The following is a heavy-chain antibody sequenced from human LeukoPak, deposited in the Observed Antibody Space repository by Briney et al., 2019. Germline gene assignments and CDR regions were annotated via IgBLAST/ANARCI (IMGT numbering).Heavy chain of an antibody. J-gene: IGHJ3*02. CDR1: ADSFSSHY. D-gene: IGHD4-17*01. Sequence: ASETLSLTCAVSADSFSSHYWTWIRQAPGRGLEWIGYISYIGSTNYNPSLKSRVTISIDTSKNQFSLKLSSVTAADTAVYYCARDLVTVTKGFDIWGQGTMVSVSS. CDR3: ARDLVTVTKGFDI. V-gene: IGHV4-59*11. CDR2: ISYIGST.